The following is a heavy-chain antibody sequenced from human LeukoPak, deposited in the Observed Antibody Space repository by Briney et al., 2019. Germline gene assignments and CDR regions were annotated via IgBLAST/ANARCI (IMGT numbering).Heavy chain of an antibody. Sequence: ASVKVSCKASGYTFTGYYMHWVRQAPGQGLEWMGWINPNSGGTNYAQKFQGRVTMTRDTSISTAYMELSRLRSDDTAVYYCARDLPTFGVVIIAPGSPDYWGQGTLVTVSS. CDR2: INPNSGGT. D-gene: IGHD3-3*01. CDR1: GYTFTGYY. V-gene: IGHV1-2*02. CDR3: ARDLPTFGVVIIAPGSPDY. J-gene: IGHJ4*02.